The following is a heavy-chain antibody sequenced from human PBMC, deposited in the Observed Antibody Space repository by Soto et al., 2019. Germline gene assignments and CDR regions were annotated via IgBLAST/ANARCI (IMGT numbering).Heavy chain of an antibody. CDR1: GFTFSSYW. J-gene: IGHJ6*03. V-gene: IGHV3-7*01. D-gene: IGHD5-12*01. CDR3: ARVPATQSYYYYYYMDV. Sequence: HPGGSLRLSCAASGFTFSSYWMSWVRQAPGKGLEWVANIKQDGSEKYYVDSVKGRFTISRDNAKNSLYLQMNSLRAEDTAVYYCARVPATQSYYYYYYMDVWGKGTTVTVSS. CDR2: IKQDGSEK.